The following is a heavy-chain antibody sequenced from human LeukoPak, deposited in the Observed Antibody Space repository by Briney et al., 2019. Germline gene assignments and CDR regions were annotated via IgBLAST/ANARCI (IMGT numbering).Heavy chain of an antibody. Sequence: SETLSLTCTVSGGSISSYYWSWIRQPPGKGLEWIGYIYYSGSTNYNPSLKSRVTISVDTSKNQFSLKLSSVTAADTAVYYCARSWSQYYFDYWGQGTLVTVSS. CDR2: IYYSGST. CDR1: GGSISSYY. V-gene: IGHV4-59*01. J-gene: IGHJ4*02. D-gene: IGHD1-26*01. CDR3: ARSWSQYYFDY.